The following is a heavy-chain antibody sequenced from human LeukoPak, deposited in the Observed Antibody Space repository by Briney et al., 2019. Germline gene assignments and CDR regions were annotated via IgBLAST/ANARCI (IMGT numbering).Heavy chain of an antibody. V-gene: IGHV1-69*04. CDR1: GYTFTSYD. D-gene: IGHD3-16*02. CDR2: VIPIVSIT. CDR3: ARGYYDYLWGNYRSAHYDS. Sequence: GASVKVSCKASGYTFTSYDINWVRQAPGQGLEWMGRVIPIVSITNYAQKFQDRVRIIADKSTSTVHMELSNLRSEDTAVYYCARGYYDYLWGNYRSAHYDSWGQGTLVSVSS. J-gene: IGHJ4*02.